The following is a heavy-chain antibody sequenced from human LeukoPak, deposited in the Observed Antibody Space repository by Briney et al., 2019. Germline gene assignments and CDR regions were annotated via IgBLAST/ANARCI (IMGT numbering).Heavy chain of an antibody. Sequence: GGSLRLSCAASGFTFSTYSMNWVRQAPGKGLEWVSYISSGGSTTEYADSVKGRFTISRDNAKNSLYLQMSSLRDEDTAVYYCARERIYDLDLWGRGTLVTVSS. CDR3: ARERIYDLDL. CDR1: GFTFSTYS. CDR2: ISSGGSTT. J-gene: IGHJ2*01. V-gene: IGHV3-48*02. D-gene: IGHD5/OR15-5a*01.